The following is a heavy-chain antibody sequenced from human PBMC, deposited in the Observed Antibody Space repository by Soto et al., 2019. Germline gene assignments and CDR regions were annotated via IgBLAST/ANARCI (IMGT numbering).Heavy chain of an antibody. CDR1: GFTFTSSA. V-gene: IGHV1-58*01. D-gene: IGHD2-15*01. Sequence: KLSCRAAGFTFTSSAVQWLRQARGQRLEWIGWIVVGSGNTDYAQKFQERVTITRDMSTSTAYMELSSLRSEDTAVYYCAADRYCSGGTCYYYYYYYGMDVWGQRTTVTVSS. CDR2: IVVGSGNT. CDR3: AADRYCSGGTCYYYYYYYGMDV. J-gene: IGHJ6*02.